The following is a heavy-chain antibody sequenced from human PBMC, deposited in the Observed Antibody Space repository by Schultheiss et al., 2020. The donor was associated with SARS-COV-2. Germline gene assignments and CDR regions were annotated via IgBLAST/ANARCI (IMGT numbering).Heavy chain of an antibody. V-gene: IGHV3-33*08. D-gene: IGHD5-18*01. CDR3: ARGGYSYGDFDY. CDR1: GFTFSNAW. J-gene: IGHJ4*02. Sequence: GGSLRLSCAASGFTFSNAWMSWVRQAPGKGLEWVTLIWYDGSHKYSADSVKGRFTISRDSSKNTLSLQMNSLRAEDTAVYYCARGGYSYGDFDYWGQGTLVTVSS. CDR2: IWYDGSHK.